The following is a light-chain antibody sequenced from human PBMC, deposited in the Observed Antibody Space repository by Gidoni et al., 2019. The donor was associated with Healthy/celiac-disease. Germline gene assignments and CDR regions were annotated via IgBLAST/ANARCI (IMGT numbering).Light chain of an antibody. CDR1: QSISSY. CDR2: DAS. V-gene: IGKV1-39*01. Sequence: IKMTHSPSSLSASVGDRVTITCQASQSISSYLNWYQQKPGKAPKLLIYDASSLESGVPSRFSGSGSGTDFTLTISSLQPEDIATYYCQQSYSTPHTFGQGTKLEIK. J-gene: IGKJ2*01. CDR3: QQSYSTPHT.